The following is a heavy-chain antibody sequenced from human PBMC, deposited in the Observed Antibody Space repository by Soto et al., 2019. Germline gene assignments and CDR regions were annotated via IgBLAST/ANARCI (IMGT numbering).Heavy chain of an antibody. CDR3: TTAAGGMWGADY. J-gene: IGHJ4*02. D-gene: IGHD6-25*01. V-gene: IGHV3-23*01. CDR1: GFTFSSYA. Sequence: EVQLLESGGGLVQPGMSLRLSCAASGFTFSSYAMSWVRQAPGKGLEWVSAISGIGHSTYYADSVKGRFTISRDNSKNTLYLQMNSLKIEDTAVYFCTTAAGGMWGADYWGQGTPVTVSS. CDR2: ISGIGHST.